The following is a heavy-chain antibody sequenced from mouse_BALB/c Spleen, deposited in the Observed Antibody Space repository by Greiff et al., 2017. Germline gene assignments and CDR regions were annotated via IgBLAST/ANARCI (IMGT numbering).Heavy chain of an antibody. Sequence: VQLQQSGAELVRPGASVKLSCKALGYTFTDYEMHWVKQTPVHGLEWIGAIHPGSGGTAYNQKFKGKATLTADKSSSTAYMELSSLTSEDTAVDYSTSEEIYYCNYGWFAYWGQGTLVTVSA. V-gene: IGHV1-15*01. J-gene: IGHJ3*01. CDR3: TSEEIYYCNYGWFAY. CDR1: GYTFTDYE. CDR2: IHPGSGGT. D-gene: IGHD2-1*01.